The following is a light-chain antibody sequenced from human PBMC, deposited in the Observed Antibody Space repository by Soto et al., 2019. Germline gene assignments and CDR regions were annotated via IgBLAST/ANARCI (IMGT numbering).Light chain of an antibody. J-gene: IGKJ2*01. Sequence: EVVLTQSPGTLSLSPGERATLSCRASQSVSSSYLAWYQQNPGQSPRLVIYTASTRATGIPDGFSGSGSGAGCPLTIIRREPEDFAVYSCQQYGSSPPTFGQGTKLQIK. V-gene: IGKV3-20*01. CDR2: TAS. CDR3: QQYGSSPPT. CDR1: QSVSSSY.